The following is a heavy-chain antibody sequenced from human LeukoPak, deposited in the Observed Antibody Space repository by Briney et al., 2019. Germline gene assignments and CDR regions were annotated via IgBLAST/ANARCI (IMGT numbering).Heavy chain of an antibody. CDR3: ATDSSGYSYYYYMDV. V-gene: IGHV1-18*01. Sequence: GASVKVSCKASGYTFTSYGINWVRQAPGQGLEWMGWISAYNGDTNYAQKFQGRVTMTTDTSTSTAYMELSSLRSEDTAVYYCATDSSGYSYYYYMDVWGKGTTVTVSS. D-gene: IGHD3-22*01. CDR2: ISAYNGDT. J-gene: IGHJ6*03. CDR1: GYTFTSYG.